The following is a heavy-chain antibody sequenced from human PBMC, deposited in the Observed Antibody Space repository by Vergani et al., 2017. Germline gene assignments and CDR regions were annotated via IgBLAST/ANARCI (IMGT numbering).Heavy chain of an antibody. Sequence: EVQLLEFGGGLVQPGGSLRLSCAASGFTFSSYAMSWVRQAPGKGLEWVSAISGSGGSTYYADSVKGRFTISRDNSKNTLYLQMNSLRAEDTAVYYCAKDRETNYDILTGPDYWGQGTLVTVSS. CDR2: ISGSGGST. J-gene: IGHJ4*02. V-gene: IGHV3-23*01. D-gene: IGHD3-9*01. CDR3: AKDRETNYDILTGPDY. CDR1: GFTFSSYA.